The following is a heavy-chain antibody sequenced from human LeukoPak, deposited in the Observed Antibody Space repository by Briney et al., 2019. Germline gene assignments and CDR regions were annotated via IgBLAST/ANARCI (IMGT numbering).Heavy chain of an antibody. Sequence: ASVKVSCKASGYTFTSYGISWVRQAPGQGLEWMGWISAYNGNTNYAQKLQGRVTMTTDTSTSTAYMELRSLRSDDTAVYYCARTLPVVPAAIGDYWFDPWGQGTLVTVSS. V-gene: IGHV1-18*01. D-gene: IGHD2-2*01. J-gene: IGHJ5*02. CDR1: GYTFTSYG. CDR3: ARTLPVVPAAIGDYWFDP. CDR2: ISAYNGNT.